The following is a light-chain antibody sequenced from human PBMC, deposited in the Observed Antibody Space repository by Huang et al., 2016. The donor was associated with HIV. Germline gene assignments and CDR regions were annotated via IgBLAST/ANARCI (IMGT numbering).Light chain of an antibody. CDR2: GAS. CDR1: QSVTSNY. V-gene: IGKV3-20*01. Sequence: EIVLTQSPGTLSLSPGERATLSCRASQSVTSNYLAWYLQKPGQAPTLLIYGASSRATDIPDRFSGSGSGTDFTLTISRRGPEDFAVYYCHQYGSPPFTFGPGTKVDIK. J-gene: IGKJ3*01. CDR3: HQYGSPPFT.